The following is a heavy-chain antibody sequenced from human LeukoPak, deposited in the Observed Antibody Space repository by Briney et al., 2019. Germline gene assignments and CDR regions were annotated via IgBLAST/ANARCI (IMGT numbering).Heavy chain of an antibody. CDR3: ARDFDDVSGNYYYIPDY. Sequence: GGSLRLSCEASGFNFSTNGMHWVRQAPGKGLEWVSFIRFDGTKTFYGDSVRGRFTISRDNSKNTLYLQLSSLRGDDTADYYCARDFDDVSGNYYYIPDYWGQGTLVTVSS. J-gene: IGHJ4*02. V-gene: IGHV3-30*02. D-gene: IGHD3-10*01. CDR2: IRFDGTKT. CDR1: GFNFSTNG.